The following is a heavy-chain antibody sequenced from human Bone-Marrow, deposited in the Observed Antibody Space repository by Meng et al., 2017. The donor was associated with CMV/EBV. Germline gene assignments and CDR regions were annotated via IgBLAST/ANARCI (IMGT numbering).Heavy chain of an antibody. CDR3: TTISSPFDY. CDR1: GFTFSSYA. J-gene: IGHJ4*02. CDR2: IYSGGSST. Sequence: GESLKISCAASGFTFSSYAMSWVRQAPGKGLEWVSVIYSGGSSTYYADSVKGRFTISRDNAKNSVYLQMNSLRAEDTAIYYCTTISSPFDYWGRGTLVTVSS. V-gene: IGHV3-23*03. D-gene: IGHD3-3*02.